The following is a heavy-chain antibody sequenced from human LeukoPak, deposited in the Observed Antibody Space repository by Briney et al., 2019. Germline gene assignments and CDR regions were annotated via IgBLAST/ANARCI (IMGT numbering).Heavy chain of an antibody. J-gene: IGHJ3*02. Sequence: GESLKISCKGSGYSFTSYWIGWVRQMPGKGLEWMGIIYPGDSDTRYSPSFQGQVTISADKSISTAYLQWSSLKASDTAMYYCARRGIQLPWGDAFDIWGQGTMVTVSS. CDR2: IYPGDSDT. D-gene: IGHD5-18*01. V-gene: IGHV5-51*01. CDR1: GYSFTSYW. CDR3: ARRGIQLPWGDAFDI.